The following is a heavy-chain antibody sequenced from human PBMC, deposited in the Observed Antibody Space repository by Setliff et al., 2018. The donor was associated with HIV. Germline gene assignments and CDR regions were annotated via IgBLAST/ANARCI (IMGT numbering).Heavy chain of an antibody. CDR1: GGSISSGGYY. Sequence: SETLSLTCTVAGGSISSGGYYWSWIRQPEGKGLEWIGRISTSVSTNYNPSLKSRVTTSVDTSNNQFSLKLSSVTAADTAVYYCARDNRGYSYGWLFDYWGQGTLVTVSS. CDR2: ISTSVST. D-gene: IGHD5-18*01. V-gene: IGHV4-61*02. CDR3: ARDNRGYSYGWLFDY. J-gene: IGHJ4*02.